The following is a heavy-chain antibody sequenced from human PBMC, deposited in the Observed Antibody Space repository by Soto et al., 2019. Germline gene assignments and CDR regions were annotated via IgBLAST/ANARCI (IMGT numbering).Heavy chain of an antibody. CDR1: GGSVSSNSAA. CDR2: TYYRSKWIH. Sequence: SQTLSLTCAISGGSVSSNSAAWNWIRQSPSRGLEWLGRTYYRSKWIHDYAVSVKSRIILTSDTCKNQFSLQLNSVPPADTAVYYCARRHYCSTGSCNTFAYWGQGTLVTVS. V-gene: IGHV6-1*01. J-gene: IGHJ4*02. CDR3: ARRHYCSTGSCNTFAY. D-gene: IGHD2-15*01.